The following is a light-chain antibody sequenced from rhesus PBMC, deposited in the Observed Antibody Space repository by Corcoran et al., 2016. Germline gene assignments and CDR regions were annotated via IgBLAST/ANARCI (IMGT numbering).Light chain of an antibody. V-gene: IGKV1-33*02. J-gene: IGKJ1*01. Sequence: DIQMTQSPSSLSASVGDTVTITCQASQVISKYLAWYQQKPGKAPQLLIYDASNLQTGVPSRFSGSGSGTEFTLIISSLQPEDFATYYCQQHNSYPRTFGQGTKVEIK. CDR1: QVISKY. CDR2: DAS. CDR3: QQHNSYPRT.